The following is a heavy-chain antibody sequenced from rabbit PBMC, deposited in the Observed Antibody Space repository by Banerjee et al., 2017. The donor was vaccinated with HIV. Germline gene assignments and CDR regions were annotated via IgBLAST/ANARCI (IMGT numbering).Heavy chain of an antibody. D-gene: IGHD1-1*01. CDR1: GFSFSSGYY. CDR3: ARDRVGSSGLYFNL. CDR2: IYTESSST. J-gene: IGHJ4*01. V-gene: IGHV1S45*01. Sequence: QEQLKETGGGLVKPGASLTLTCTASGFSFSSGYYMCWVRQAPGKGLEWIACIYTESSSTYYANWAKGRFTISKTSSTTVTLQMTSLTAADTATYFCARDRVGSSGLYFNLWGQGTLVTVS.